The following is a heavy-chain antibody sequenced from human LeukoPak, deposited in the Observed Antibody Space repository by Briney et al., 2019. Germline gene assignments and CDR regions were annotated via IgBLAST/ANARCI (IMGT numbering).Heavy chain of an antibody. V-gene: IGHV4-61*02. J-gene: IGHJ4*02. Sequence: PSETLSLTCTVSGGSISSGSYYWSWIRQPAGKGLEWIGRIYTSGSTNYNPSLKSRVTISVDTSRNQFSLKLSSVTAADTAVYYCARQVRIWFGGEVDYWGQGTLVTVSS. CDR3: ARQVRIWFGGEVDY. D-gene: IGHD3-10*01. CDR2: IYTSGST. CDR1: GGSISSGSYY.